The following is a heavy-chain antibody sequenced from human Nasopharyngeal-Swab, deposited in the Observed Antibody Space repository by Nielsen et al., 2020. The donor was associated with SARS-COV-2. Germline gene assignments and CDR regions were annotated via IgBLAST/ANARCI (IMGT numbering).Heavy chain of an antibody. Sequence: GESLKISCAASGFTFSNYGMHWVRQAPGKGLQWVAVIWDDGSNKYYADSVKGRFTISRDNSKNTLYLQMNSLRAEDTAVYYCARVGAAAGTPFDYWGQGTLVTVSS. CDR1: GFTFSNYG. J-gene: IGHJ4*02. D-gene: IGHD6-13*01. CDR2: IWDDGSNK. V-gene: IGHV3-33*01. CDR3: ARVGAAAGTPFDY.